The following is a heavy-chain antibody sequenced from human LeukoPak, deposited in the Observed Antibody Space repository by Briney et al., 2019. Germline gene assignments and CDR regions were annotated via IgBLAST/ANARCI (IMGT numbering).Heavy chain of an antibody. J-gene: IGHJ4*02. D-gene: IGHD2-15*01. CDR3: ARANLLLPKHESGFDY. Sequence: PSQTLSLICTVSGGSISSGDYYWSWIRQPPGKGLEWIGYIYYSGSTYYNPSLKSRVTISVDTSKNQFSLKLSSVTAADTAVYYCARANLLLPKHESGFDYWGQGTLVTVSS. CDR1: GGSISSGDYY. V-gene: IGHV4-30-4*08. CDR2: IYYSGST.